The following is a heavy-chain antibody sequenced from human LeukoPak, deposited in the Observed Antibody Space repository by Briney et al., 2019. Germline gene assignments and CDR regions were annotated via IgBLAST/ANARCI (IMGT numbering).Heavy chain of an antibody. D-gene: IGHD1-26*01. CDR1: GFTVSSNY. CDR3: ARDRELDYGMDV. Sequence: GGSLRLSCAASGFTVSSNYMSWVRQAPGKGLEWVSVIYSGGSTYYADSVKGRFTISRDNSKNTLYLQMNSLRAEDTAVYCCARDRELDYGMDVWGQGTTVTVSS. CDR2: IYSGGST. J-gene: IGHJ6*02. V-gene: IGHV3-66*01.